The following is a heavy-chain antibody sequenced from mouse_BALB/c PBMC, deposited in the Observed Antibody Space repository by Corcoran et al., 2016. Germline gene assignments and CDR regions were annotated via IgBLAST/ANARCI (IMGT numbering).Heavy chain of an antibody. J-gene: IGHJ2*01. V-gene: IGHV1S29*02. Sequence: EVQLQQSGPELVKPGASVKISCKASGYTFTDYNMHWVKQSHGKSLEWIGYIYPYNGGTGYNQKFKSKATLTVDNSSSTAYMELRSLTSEDSAVYYWARSAYGNYFDYWGQGTTLTVSS. CDR2: IYPYNGGT. D-gene: IGHD2-10*02. CDR3: ARSAYGNYFDY. CDR1: GYTFTDYN.